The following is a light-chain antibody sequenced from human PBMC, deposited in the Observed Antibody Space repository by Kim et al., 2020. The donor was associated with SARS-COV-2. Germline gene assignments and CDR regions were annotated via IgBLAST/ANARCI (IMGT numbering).Light chain of an antibody. J-gene: IGLJ1*01. CDR2: EVT. CDR3: SSYAGSNNYV. V-gene: IGLV2-8*01. CDR1: SSDVGGYNY. Sequence: QSVTISCTGTSSDVGGYNYVSWYQQHPDKAPKLMIYEVTKRPSGVPDRFSGSKSGSTASLTVSGLQAEDEADYYCSSYAGSNNYVFGTGTKVTV.